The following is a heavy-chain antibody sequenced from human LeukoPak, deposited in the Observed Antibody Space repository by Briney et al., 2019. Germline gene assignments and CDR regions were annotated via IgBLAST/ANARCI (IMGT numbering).Heavy chain of an antibody. CDR3: ARDGEWLLFDY. J-gene: IGHJ4*02. V-gene: IGHV4-39*07. D-gene: IGHD3-3*01. Sequence: SETLSLTCTVSGGSISSSSYYWGWIRQPPGKGLEWIGSIYYSGSTYYNPSLKSRVTISVDTSKNQFSLKLSSVTAADTAVYYCARDGEWLLFDYWGRGTLVTVSS. CDR2: IYYSGST. CDR1: GGSISSSSYY.